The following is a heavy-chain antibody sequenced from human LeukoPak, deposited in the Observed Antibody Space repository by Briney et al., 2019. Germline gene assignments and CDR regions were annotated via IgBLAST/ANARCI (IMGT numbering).Heavy chain of an antibody. Sequence: SETLSLTCTVSGGSISSSSYYWGWIRQPPGKGLEWIGSIYYSGSTYYNPSLKSRVTISVDTSKNQFSLKLSSVTAADTAVYYCARRALLDSSDDYWGQGTLVTVSS. CDR3: ARRALLDSSDDY. D-gene: IGHD3-22*01. CDR1: GGSISSSSYY. V-gene: IGHV4-39*01. J-gene: IGHJ4*02. CDR2: IYYSGST.